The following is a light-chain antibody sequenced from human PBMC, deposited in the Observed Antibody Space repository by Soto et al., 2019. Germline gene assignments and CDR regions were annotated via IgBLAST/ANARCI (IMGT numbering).Light chain of an antibody. V-gene: IGLV2-8*01. CDR3: SSYAGGNSWV. CDR2: DVN. J-gene: IGLJ3*02. Sequence: QSALTQPPSASGSPGQSLTISCTGTSSDVGAHNYVSWYQQNPGKAPKLMLYDVNKRPSGVPDRFSGSKSGNTASLTVSGLLAVDEADYYCSSYAGGNSWVFGGRTQLTVL. CDR1: SSDVGAHNY.